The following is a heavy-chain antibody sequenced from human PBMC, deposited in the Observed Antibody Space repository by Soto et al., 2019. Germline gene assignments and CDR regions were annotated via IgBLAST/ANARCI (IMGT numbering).Heavy chain of an antibody. V-gene: IGHV3-33*06. CDR2: IWFDGSSK. CDR3: AKDQLIAVTGTYFDY. J-gene: IGHJ4*02. D-gene: IGHD6-19*01. CDR1: GFTFSSYG. Sequence: GGSLRLSCAASGFTFSSYGMHWVRQAPGKGLEWVAIIWFDGSSKYYADSVKGRFTISRDNSKNTLYLQMNSLRTEDTAVYYCAKDQLIAVTGTYFDYWGQGTLVTVSS.